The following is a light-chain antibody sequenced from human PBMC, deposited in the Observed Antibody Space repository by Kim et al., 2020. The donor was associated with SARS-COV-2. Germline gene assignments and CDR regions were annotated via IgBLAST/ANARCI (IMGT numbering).Light chain of an antibody. CDR1: QTVSSN. J-gene: IGKJ1*01. CDR2: GTS. V-gene: IGKV3-15*01. CDR3: QQYYNWPRT. Sequence: VSPGERVTLSCRASQTVSSNLAWYQQKPGQAPRLLIYGTSSRATGIPARFSGSASGTEFTLTISSLQSEDFAVYYCQQYYNWPRTFGQGTKVDI.